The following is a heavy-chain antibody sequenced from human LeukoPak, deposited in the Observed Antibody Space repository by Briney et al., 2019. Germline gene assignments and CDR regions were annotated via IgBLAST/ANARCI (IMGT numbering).Heavy chain of an antibody. J-gene: IGHJ4*02. V-gene: IGHV3-30*02. CDR1: VFTFSSYV. Sequence: GGSLRLSCAASVFTFSSYVMHWVRQAPGKGLGWVAFIRYDGSNKYYAGSVKGRFTISRDNSKNTLYLQMNSLRAQATAVYYCAKTLSSSGGSDYWGQGSLVTVSS. CDR3: AKTLSSSGGSDY. D-gene: IGHD4-23*01. CDR2: IRYDGSNK.